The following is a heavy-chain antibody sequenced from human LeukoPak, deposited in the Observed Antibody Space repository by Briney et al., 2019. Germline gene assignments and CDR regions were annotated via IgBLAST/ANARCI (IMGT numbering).Heavy chain of an antibody. V-gene: IGHV4-59*11. D-gene: IGHD6-13*01. CDR1: GRSISSHY. Sequence: SQTLSLTCTVSGRSISSHYWSWIRQPPRKGLEWIGYIYYSGSNNYNPSLKSRVTISVDTSKNQFSLKLSSVTAADTAVYYCARNRTPYSSSWYSGGWFDPWGQGTLVTVSS. CDR3: ARNRTPYSSSWYSGGWFDP. J-gene: IGHJ5*02. CDR2: IYYSGSN.